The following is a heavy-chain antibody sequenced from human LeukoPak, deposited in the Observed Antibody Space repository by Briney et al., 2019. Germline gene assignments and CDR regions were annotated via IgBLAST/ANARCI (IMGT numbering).Heavy chain of an antibody. D-gene: IGHD6-19*01. CDR1: GFTFSSYA. V-gene: IGHV3-30*04. Sequence: GGSLRLSCAASGFTFSSYAMHWVRQAPGKGLEWVAVISYDGSNKFYADSVKGRLTISRDNSKNTLYLQMNSLRAEDTAVYYCASPKYTSGWYRNYFNYWGQGTLVTVSS. J-gene: IGHJ4*02. CDR3: ASPKYTSGWYRNYFNY. CDR2: ISYDGSNK.